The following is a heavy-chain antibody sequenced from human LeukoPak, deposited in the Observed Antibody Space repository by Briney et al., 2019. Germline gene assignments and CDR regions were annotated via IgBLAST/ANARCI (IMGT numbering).Heavy chain of an antibody. CDR3: AKGQWLENFDY. J-gene: IGHJ4*02. Sequence: PGGSLRLSCAASGFTFTSYRMNWVRQAPGKGLEWVSAISGSGGSTYYADSVKGRFTISRDNSKNTLYLQMNSLRAEDTAVYYCAKGQWLENFDYWGQGTLVTVSS. V-gene: IGHV3-23*01. CDR1: GFTFTSYR. D-gene: IGHD6-19*01. CDR2: ISGSGGST.